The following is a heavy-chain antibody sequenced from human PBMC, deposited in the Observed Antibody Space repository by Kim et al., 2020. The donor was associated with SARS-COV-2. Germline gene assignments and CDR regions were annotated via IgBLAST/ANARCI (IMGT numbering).Heavy chain of an antibody. CDR1: GGSISSYY. CDR3: ARVSSSGGSRPSLYYFDY. CDR2: IYYSGST. Sequence: SETLSLTCTVSGGSISSYYWSWIRQPPGKGLEWIGYIYYSGSTNYNPSLKSRVTISVDTSKNQFSLKLSSVTAADTAVYYCARVSSSGGSRPSLYYFDYWGQGTLVTVSS. D-gene: IGHD2-15*01. V-gene: IGHV4-59*13. J-gene: IGHJ4*02.